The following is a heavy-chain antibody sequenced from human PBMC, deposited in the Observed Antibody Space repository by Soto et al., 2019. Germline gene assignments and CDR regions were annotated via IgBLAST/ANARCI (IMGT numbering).Heavy chain of an antibody. CDR1: GGSISSFY. D-gene: IGHD2-2*01. CDR2: VLYSGST. V-gene: IGHV4-59*01. J-gene: IGHJ5*02. Sequence: VPLQESGPGLAKPSETLSLTCTVSGGSISSFYWSWIRQPPGKGLEWIGNVLYSGSTIYNPSLKSRVTISVDTSKNQFSLKLSSVTAADTAVYYCAKEVCDPNGCYGRWLDPWGQGTLVTVSS. CDR3: AKEVCDPNGCYGRWLDP.